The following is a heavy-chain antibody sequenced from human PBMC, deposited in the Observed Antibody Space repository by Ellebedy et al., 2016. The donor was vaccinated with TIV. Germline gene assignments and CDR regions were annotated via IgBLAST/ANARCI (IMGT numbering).Heavy chain of an antibody. CDR2: INPSSGST. D-gene: IGHD3-3*01. V-gene: IGHV1-46*01. CDR3: ARDLVGETSFVGY. J-gene: IGHJ4*02. CDR1: GYTFRYFY. Sequence: ASVKVSCXASGYTFRYFYMHWVRQAPGQGLEWVGVINPSSGSTDYAQKFQGRVTMTRDTSTSTVYMEMTSLRSDDTAVYYCARDLVGETSFVGYWGQGTLVTVSS.